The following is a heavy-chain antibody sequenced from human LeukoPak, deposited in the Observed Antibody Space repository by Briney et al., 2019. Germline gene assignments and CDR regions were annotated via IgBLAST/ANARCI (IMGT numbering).Heavy chain of an antibody. CDR1: GFTFSSFW. Sequence: GGSLRLSCGASGFTFSSFWMHWVRQAPGKGLVWVSRINNDGSSTNYADSVKGRFTISRDNAKNTPYLQMNSLRAEDTAVYYCARLGSGSPFDYWGQGTLVTVSS. CDR3: ARLGSGSPFDY. J-gene: IGHJ4*02. CDR2: INNDGSST. D-gene: IGHD3-10*01. V-gene: IGHV3-74*01.